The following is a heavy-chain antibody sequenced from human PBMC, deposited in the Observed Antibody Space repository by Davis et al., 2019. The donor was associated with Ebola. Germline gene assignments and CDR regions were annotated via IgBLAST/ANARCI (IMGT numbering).Heavy chain of an antibody. D-gene: IGHD4-11*01. CDR2: IYSGGST. Sequence: PGGSLTLSCAASGLTVSSNYMSWVRQAPGKGLEWVSVIYSGGSTYYADSVKGRFTIPRDNSKNTLYLQMNSLRAEDTAVYYCAGEMTTFYYYYGMDVWGQGTTVTVSS. CDR1: GLTVSSNY. J-gene: IGHJ6*02. V-gene: IGHV3-53*01. CDR3: AGEMTTFYYYYGMDV.